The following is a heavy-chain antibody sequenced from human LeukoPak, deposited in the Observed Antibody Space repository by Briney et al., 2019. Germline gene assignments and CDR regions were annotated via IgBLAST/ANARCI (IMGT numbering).Heavy chain of an antibody. CDR3: ATSGYSGYGIDY. J-gene: IGHJ4*02. D-gene: IGHD5-12*01. Sequence: GGSLRLSRAASGFTGSHNYMSWVRQAPGKGLEWVSATHSSGGTYYADSVKGRFTISRDTSKNTLYLQINSLSVEDTAVYYCATSGYSGYGIDYWGQGTLVAVSS. V-gene: IGHV3-53*01. CDR1: GFTGSHNY. CDR2: THSSGGT.